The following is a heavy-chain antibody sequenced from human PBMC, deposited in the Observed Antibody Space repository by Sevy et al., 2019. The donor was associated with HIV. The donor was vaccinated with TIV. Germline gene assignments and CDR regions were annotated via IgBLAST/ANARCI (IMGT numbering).Heavy chain of an antibody. D-gene: IGHD2-15*01. CDR2: IKQDGSDK. CDR3: ARDTGDIGMDV. CDR1: GFTFSSHW. Sequence: GGSLRLSCAASGFTFSSHWMSWVRQAPGKGLEWVANIKQDGSDKYYVDSVKGRFTISRDNAKNSLSLQMNSLRAEDTAVYYCARDTGDIGMDVWGQGTTVTVSS. V-gene: IGHV3-7*01. J-gene: IGHJ6*01.